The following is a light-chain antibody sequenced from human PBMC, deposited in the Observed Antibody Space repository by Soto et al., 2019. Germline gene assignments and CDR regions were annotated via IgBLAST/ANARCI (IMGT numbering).Light chain of an antibody. J-gene: IGLJ2*01. Sequence: QSALTQPASVSGSPGQSITISCTGTTSDIGGYNYVSWYQQDPGKAPKLMIYEVSNRPSGVSNRFSGSKSDNTASLTISGLQAEDEADYYCTSYTDTSTVIFGGGTKVTVL. CDR3: TSYTDTSTVI. CDR1: TSDIGGYNY. CDR2: EVS. V-gene: IGLV2-14*01.